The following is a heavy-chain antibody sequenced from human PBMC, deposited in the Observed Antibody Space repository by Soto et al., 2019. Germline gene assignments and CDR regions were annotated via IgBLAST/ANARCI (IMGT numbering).Heavy chain of an antibody. CDR2: LHSGGDT. V-gene: IGHV3-53*04. CDR1: GIPVSSNY. Sequence: EVQLVESGGGLVQPGGSLRLSCVASGIPVSSNYMTWVRQAPGKGLEWVSVLHSGGDTYYANSVKGRFTISRHDSTNTLFLQMSSLTAEDTAVYYCPRDGPYYYASRMDVWGQGTTVTVSS. CDR3: PRDGPYYYASRMDV. D-gene: IGHD3-10*01. J-gene: IGHJ6*02.